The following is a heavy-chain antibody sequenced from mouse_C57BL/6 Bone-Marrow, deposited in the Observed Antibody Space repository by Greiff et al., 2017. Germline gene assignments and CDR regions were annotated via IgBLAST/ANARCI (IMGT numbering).Heavy chain of an antibody. CDR1: GFTFSDYY. Sequence: EVKLVESGGGLVQPGRSLKLSCAASGFTFSDYYMYWVRQTPEKRLEWVAYISNGGGSTYYPDTVKGRFTISRDNAKNTLYLQMSRLKSEDTAMYYCARQGPHAMDYWGQGTSVTVSS. V-gene: IGHV5-12*01. J-gene: IGHJ4*01. CDR3: ARQGPHAMDY. CDR2: ISNGGGST.